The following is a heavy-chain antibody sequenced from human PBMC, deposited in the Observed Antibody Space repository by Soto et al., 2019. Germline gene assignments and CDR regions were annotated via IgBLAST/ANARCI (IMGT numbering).Heavy chain of an antibody. V-gene: IGHV4-59*01. CDR2: IYYSGST. CDR1: GGSISSYY. Sequence: SETLSLTCTVSGGSISSYYWSWIRQPPGKGLEWIGYIYYSGSTNYNPSLKSRVTISVDTSKNQFSLKLSSVTAADTAVYYCARVSHRRGQPYGYYYGMDVWGQGTTVTVSS. CDR3: ARVSHRRGQPYGYYYGMDV. D-gene: IGHD2-2*01. J-gene: IGHJ6*02.